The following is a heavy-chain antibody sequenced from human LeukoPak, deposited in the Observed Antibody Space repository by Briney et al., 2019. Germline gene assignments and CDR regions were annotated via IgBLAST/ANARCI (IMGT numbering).Heavy chain of an antibody. Sequence: ASVKVSCKAAGYTFTSYYMHWVRQAPGQGLEWMGIINPSGGRTSYAQKFQGRVTMTRDTSTSTVYMELNSRRSEDTAVYYCAIDRVGATVDYWGQGTLVTVSS. CDR3: AIDRVGATVDY. J-gene: IGHJ4*02. V-gene: IGHV1-46*01. CDR1: GYTFTSYY. CDR2: INPSGGRT. D-gene: IGHD1-26*01.